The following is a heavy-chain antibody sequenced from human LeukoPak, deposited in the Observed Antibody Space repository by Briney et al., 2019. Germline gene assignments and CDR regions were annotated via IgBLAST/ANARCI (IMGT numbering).Heavy chain of an antibody. J-gene: IGHJ4*02. V-gene: IGHV1-2*02. CDR1: GYTFTGYY. CDR3: ARAKQWLGTYYFDY. CDR2: INPNSGGT. Sequence: GASVKVSCKASGYTFTGYYMHWVRQAPGQGLEWMGWINPNSGGTNYAQKFQGRVTMTRDTSISTAYMELSRLRSDDTAVYYCARAKQWLGTYYFDYWGQGTLVTVSS. D-gene: IGHD6-19*01.